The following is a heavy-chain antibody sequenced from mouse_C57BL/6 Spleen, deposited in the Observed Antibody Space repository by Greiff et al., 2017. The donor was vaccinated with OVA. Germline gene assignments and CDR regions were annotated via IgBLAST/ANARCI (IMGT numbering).Heavy chain of an antibody. D-gene: IGHD2-2*01. CDR2: INPNNGGT. Sequence: EVQLQQSGPELVKPGASVKISCKASGYTFTDYYMNWVKQSHGKSLEWIGDINPNNGGTSYNQKFKGKATLTVDKSSSTAYMELRSLTSEDSAVYYCAGYGYDLFDYWGQGTTLTVSS. V-gene: IGHV1-26*01. CDR3: AGYGYDLFDY. J-gene: IGHJ2*01. CDR1: GYTFTDYY.